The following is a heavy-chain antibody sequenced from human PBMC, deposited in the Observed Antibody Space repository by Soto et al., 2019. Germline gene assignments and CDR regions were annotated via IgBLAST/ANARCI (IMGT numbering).Heavy chain of an antibody. D-gene: IGHD2-2*02. CDR2: ISSRSDI. CDR1: GFTVSSNY. V-gene: IGHV3-21*01. J-gene: IGHJ6*02. Sequence: NPGGSLRLSCAPSGFTVSSNYMSWVRQAPGKGLEWVSSISSRSDIYYADSVKGRFTISRDNAKNSVSLQMNSLRAEDTAVYYCAREYTAWPLAYGLDVWGQGTTVTVSS. CDR3: AREYTAWPLAYGLDV.